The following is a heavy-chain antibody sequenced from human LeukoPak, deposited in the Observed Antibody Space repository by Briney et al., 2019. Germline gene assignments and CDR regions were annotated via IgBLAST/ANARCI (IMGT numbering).Heavy chain of an antibody. D-gene: IGHD1-26*01. CDR1: GGTFSSYA. CDR3: ASDSLGATSFDY. J-gene: IGHJ4*02. Sequence: SVKVSCKASGGTFSSYAISWVRQAPGQGLEWMGRIIPILGIANYAQKFQGRVTITADKSTSTAYMELSSLRSEDTAVYYCASDSLGATSFDYWGQGTLVTVFS. V-gene: IGHV1-69*04. CDR2: IIPILGIA.